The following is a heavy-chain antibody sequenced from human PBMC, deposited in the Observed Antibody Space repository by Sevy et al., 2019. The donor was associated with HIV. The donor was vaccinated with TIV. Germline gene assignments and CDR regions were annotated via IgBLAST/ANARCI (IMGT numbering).Heavy chain of an antibody. CDR3: AGRKVDFWSGYSYYYGMDV. Sequence: GGSMRLSCAASGFTFSSYAMSWVRQAPGKGLEWVSAISGSGGSTYYADSVKGRFTISRDNSKNTLYLQMNSLGAEDTAVYYCAGRKVDFWSGYSYYYGMDVWGQGTTVTVSS. CDR1: GFTFSSYA. D-gene: IGHD3-3*01. J-gene: IGHJ6*02. CDR2: ISGSGGST. V-gene: IGHV3-23*01.